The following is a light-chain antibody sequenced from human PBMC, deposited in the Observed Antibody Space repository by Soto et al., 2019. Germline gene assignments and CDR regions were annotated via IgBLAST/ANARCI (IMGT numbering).Light chain of an antibody. J-gene: IGKJ2*01. CDR2: GAS. V-gene: IGKV3-20*01. Sequence: EVVLTQSPGTLSLSPGERATLSCRASQSVSSSYLAWYQQKPGQAPRLLIYGASSRATGTPERFSGSGSGTDFTLTISRLEPEDFAVYYCQHYGSSPYTFGQGTKLEIK. CDR1: QSVSSSY. CDR3: QHYGSSPYT.